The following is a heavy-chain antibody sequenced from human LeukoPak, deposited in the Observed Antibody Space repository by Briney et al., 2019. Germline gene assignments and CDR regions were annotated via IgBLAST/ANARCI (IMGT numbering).Heavy chain of an antibody. CDR2: IKQDGSDK. D-gene: IGHD1-26*01. V-gene: IGHV3-7*01. CDR3: ARDVGGSLDY. CDR1: GFTFSSYW. J-gene: IGHJ4*02. Sequence: GGSLRLSCAASGFTFSSYWMAWVRQAPGKGPEWVANIKQDGSDKNYVDSVKGRFTISRDNAKKSVYLQMSSLRGEDTAVYYCARDVGGSLDYWGQGTLVTVSS.